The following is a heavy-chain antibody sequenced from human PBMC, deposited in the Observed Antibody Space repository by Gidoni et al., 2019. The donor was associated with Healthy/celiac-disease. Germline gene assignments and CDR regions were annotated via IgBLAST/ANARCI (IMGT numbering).Heavy chain of an antibody. D-gene: IGHD2-15*01. CDR3: ARRGRYCSGGSCYTINWFDP. V-gene: IGHV3-74*01. J-gene: IGHJ5*02. CDR1: GFTFSSYW. Sequence: EVQLVESGGGLVQPGGSLRLSCAASGFTFSSYWMHWVRQAPGKGLVWVSRINSDGSSTSYADSVKGRFTISRDNAKNTLYLQMNSLRAEDTAVYYCARRGRYCSGGSCYTINWFDPWGQGTLVTVSS. CDR2: INSDGSST.